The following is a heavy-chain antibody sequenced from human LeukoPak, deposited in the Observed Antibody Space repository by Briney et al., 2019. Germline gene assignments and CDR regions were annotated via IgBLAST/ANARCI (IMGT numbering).Heavy chain of an antibody. D-gene: IGHD6-13*01. CDR1: GFSFSSYT. CDR2: ISMSGTHI. CDR3: AREFREEAGKSVDY. Sequence: GGSLRLSCAASGFSFSSYTMNWVRQAPGKGLGWASSISMSGTHIYYADSVKGRFTISRDNTKNSLYLQMNSLRAEDTAIYYCAREFREEAGKSVDYWGQGTLVTVSS. J-gene: IGHJ4*02. V-gene: IGHV3-21*01.